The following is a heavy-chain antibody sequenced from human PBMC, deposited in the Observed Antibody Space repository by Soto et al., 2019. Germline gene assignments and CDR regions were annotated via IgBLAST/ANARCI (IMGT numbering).Heavy chain of an antibody. CDR1: GGSVSSSSYY. D-gene: IGHD6-19*01. CDR3: ASERGSSGF. CDR2: VYYSGST. J-gene: IGHJ4*02. Sequence: SETLSLTCTVSGGSVSSSSYYWGWVRQPPGKGLEWIGSVYYSGSTYYNPSLESRVTISVDKSKNQFSLKLMSLSAADTAVYYCASERGSSGFRGQGTLVTVSS. V-gene: IGHV4-39*01.